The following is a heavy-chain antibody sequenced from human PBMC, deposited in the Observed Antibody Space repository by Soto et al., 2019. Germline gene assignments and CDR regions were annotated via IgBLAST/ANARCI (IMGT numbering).Heavy chain of an antibody. Sequence: SETLSLTCTFSGSSISSGDYYWSWIRQPPGKGLEWIGYIYYSGSTYYNPSLKSRVTISVDTSKTQFSLMLSSVTAADTAVYYCARLVQLLQGRWFDPWGQGTLVTVSS. CDR1: GSSISSGDYY. CDR2: IYYSGST. V-gene: IGHV4-30-4*01. D-gene: IGHD2-15*01. CDR3: ARLVQLLQGRWFDP. J-gene: IGHJ5*02.